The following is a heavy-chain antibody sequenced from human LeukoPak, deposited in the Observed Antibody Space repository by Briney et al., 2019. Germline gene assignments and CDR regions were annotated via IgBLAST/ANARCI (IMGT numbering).Heavy chain of an antibody. Sequence: SETLSLTCTVSGGSISSGDYYWSWIRQPPGKGLEWIGYIYYTRSTYYNPSLKSRITISVDTSKNQFSLKLSSVTAADTAVYYCARVASITIFGVVLDYYYYMDVWGKGTTVTVSS. V-gene: IGHV4-30-4*08. CDR1: GGSISSGDYY. J-gene: IGHJ6*03. CDR3: ARVASITIFGVVLDYYYYMDV. D-gene: IGHD3-3*01. CDR2: IYYTRST.